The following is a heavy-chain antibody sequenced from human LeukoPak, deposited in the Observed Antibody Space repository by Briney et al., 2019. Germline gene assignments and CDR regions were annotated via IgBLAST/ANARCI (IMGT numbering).Heavy chain of an antibody. CDR3: ARAADSSGLFDY. Sequence: SETLSLTCAVYGGSFSGYYWSWIRQPPGKGLEWIGEINHSGSTNYNPSLKSRVTISVDTSKNQFSLKLSSVTAADTAVYYCARAADSSGLFDYWGQETLVTVSS. CDR1: GGSFSGYY. D-gene: IGHD3-22*01. J-gene: IGHJ4*02. V-gene: IGHV4-34*01. CDR2: INHSGST.